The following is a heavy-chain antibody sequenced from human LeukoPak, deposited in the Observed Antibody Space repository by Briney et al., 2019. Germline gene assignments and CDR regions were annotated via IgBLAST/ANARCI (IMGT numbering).Heavy chain of an antibody. J-gene: IGHJ4*02. CDR1: GFTFSSYA. CDR2: ISGSGGST. CDR3: TTDLEDYYDSNFDY. D-gene: IGHD3-22*01. Sequence: PGGSLRLSCAASGFTFSSYAMSWVRQAPGKGLEWVSAISGSGGSTYYADSVKGRFTISRDNSKSTLYLQMNSLKTEDTAVYYCTTDLEDYYDSNFDYWGQGTLVTVSS. V-gene: IGHV3-23*01.